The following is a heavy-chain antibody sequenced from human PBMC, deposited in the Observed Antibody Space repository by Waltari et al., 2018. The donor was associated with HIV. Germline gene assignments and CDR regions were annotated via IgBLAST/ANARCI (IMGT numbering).Heavy chain of an antibody. CDR2: VDPEGEET. V-gene: IGHV1-24*01. CDR1: GDTLSELS. J-gene: IGHJ4*02. CDR3: VIDGGNYFHS. Sequence: QVHLVQSGAEVKKPGASVKVSCKVSGDTLSELSMHWVRQAPGKGLEWMGGVDPEGEETVYEQKFQGRMSMTEDTSTDTAYMELSSLRSEDTAVYYCVIDGGNYFHSWGQGTLVTVSS.